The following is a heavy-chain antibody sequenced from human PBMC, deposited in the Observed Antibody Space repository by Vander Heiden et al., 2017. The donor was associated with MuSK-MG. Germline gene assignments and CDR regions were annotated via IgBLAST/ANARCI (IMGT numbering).Heavy chain of an antibody. CDR2: VDPKRGGT. CDR1: GYTFTDYY. J-gene: IGHJ3*02. V-gene: IGHV1-2*02. CDR3: ARVRVPTGVSFAFDI. Sequence: QVQQVQSGAEVKKPGAAVKVSCKASGYTFTDYYIHWVREAPGQGVQWMGWVDPKRGGTTYAQNWPGRVTMTRDTSINTAYMELSRLRSDDTAVYFCARVRVPTGVSFAFDIWGQGTMVTVSS. D-gene: IGHD2-2*01.